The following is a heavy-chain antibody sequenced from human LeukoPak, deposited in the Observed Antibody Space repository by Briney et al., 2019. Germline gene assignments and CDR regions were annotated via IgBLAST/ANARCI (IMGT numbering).Heavy chain of an antibody. CDR2: ISSSSSYI. Sequence: GGSLRLSCAASGCTFSSYSMNWVRQAPGKGLEWVSSISSSSSYIYYADSVKGRFTISRDNAKNSLYLQMNSLRAEDTAVYYCARDWEQLLFSQGNWFDPWGQGTLVTASS. CDR3: ARDWEQLLFSQGNWFDP. CDR1: GCTFSSYS. V-gene: IGHV3-21*01. J-gene: IGHJ5*02. D-gene: IGHD2-2*01.